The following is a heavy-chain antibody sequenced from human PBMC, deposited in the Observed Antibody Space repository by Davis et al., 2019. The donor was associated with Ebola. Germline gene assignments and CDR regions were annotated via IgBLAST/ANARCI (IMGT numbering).Heavy chain of an antibody. CDR3: AREEGSSRWQNNWFDY. V-gene: IGHV3-33*01. D-gene: IGHD2-2*01. CDR1: GFSFDAYA. Sequence: GESLKISCEASGFSFDAYAMHWVRQAPGKGLEWVSSIWYEGTDVYYADSVRGRFIISRDDSKNTLYLQMNSLRVEDTAIYYCAREEGSSRWQNNWFDYWGQGTLVTVSS. J-gene: IGHJ5*01. CDR2: IWYEGTDV.